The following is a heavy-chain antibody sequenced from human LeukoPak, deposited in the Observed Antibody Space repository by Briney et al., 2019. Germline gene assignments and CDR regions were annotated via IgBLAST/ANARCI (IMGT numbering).Heavy chain of an antibody. Sequence: ASVKVSCKASEYTFTSYDINWVRQAPGQGLEWMGWMNPNSGNTGYAQEFQGRVTMTRNISISTAYMELSGLRFEDTAVYYCARGASRGYCSSNTCYVLDYWGQETLVTVSS. CDR1: EYTFTSYD. J-gene: IGHJ4*02. CDR2: MNPNSGNT. V-gene: IGHV1-8*01. D-gene: IGHD2-2*03. CDR3: ARGASRGYCSSNTCYVLDY.